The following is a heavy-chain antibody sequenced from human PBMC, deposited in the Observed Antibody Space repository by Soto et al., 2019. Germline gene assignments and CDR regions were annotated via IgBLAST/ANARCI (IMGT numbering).Heavy chain of an antibody. CDR3: ARASRVVVISGYYFDY. Sequence: QVQLQQWGAGLLKPSETLSLTCAVYGGSFSGYYWIWIRQPPGKGLEWIGEINHSGSTNYNPSLKSRVTISVDTSKNQFSLKLSSVTAADTAVYYCARASRVVVISGYYFDYWGQGTLVTVSS. V-gene: IGHV4-34*01. J-gene: IGHJ4*02. D-gene: IGHD3-22*01. CDR2: INHSGST. CDR1: GGSFSGYY.